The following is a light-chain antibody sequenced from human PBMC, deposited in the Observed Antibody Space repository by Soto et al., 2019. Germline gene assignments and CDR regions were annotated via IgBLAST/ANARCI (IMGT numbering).Light chain of an antibody. V-gene: IGLV2-23*02. Sequence: QSVLTQPASVSGSPGQSITISCTGTSSDVGSYNLVSWYQQHPGKAPKLMIYEVSKRPSGVSNRFSGSKSGNTASLTICGLQAEYLAAYYCWSYAGSSTFVVFGGGTQLTVL. CDR2: EVS. J-gene: IGLJ2*01. CDR3: WSYAGSSTFVV. CDR1: SSDVGSYNL.